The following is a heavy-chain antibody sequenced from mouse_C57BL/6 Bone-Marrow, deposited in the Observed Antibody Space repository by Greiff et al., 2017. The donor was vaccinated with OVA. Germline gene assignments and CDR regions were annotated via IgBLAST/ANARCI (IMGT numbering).Heavy chain of an antibody. CDR1: GYTFTSYW. V-gene: IGHV1-72*01. Sequence: QVQLQQPGAELVKPGASVKLSCKASGYTFTSYWMHWVKQRPGRGLEWIGRIDPNSGGTKYNEKFKSKATLTVAKPSSTAYMQLSSLTSEDSAVYYCARAYDGYYEGNAWFAYWGQGTLVTVSA. D-gene: IGHD2-3*01. J-gene: IGHJ3*01. CDR2: IDPNSGGT. CDR3: ARAYDGYYEGNAWFAY.